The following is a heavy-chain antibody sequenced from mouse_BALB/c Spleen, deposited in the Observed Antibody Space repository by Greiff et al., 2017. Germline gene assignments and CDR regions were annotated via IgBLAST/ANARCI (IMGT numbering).Heavy chain of an antibody. J-gene: IGHJ2*01. D-gene: IGHD3-2*01. V-gene: IGHV1S135*01. CDR2: IDPFNGGT. Sequence: VQLQQSGPELMKPGASVKISCKASGYSFTSYYMHWVKQSHGKSLEWIGYIDPFNGGTSYNQKFKGKATLTVDKSSSTAYMHLSSLTSEDSAVYYCARDSSGYGDYFDYWGQGTTLTVSS. CDR3: ARDSSGYGDYFDY. CDR1: GYSFTSYY.